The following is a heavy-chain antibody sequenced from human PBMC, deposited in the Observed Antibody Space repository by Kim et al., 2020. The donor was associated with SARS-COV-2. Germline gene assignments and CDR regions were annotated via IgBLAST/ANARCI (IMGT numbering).Heavy chain of an antibody. CDR3: AKDMYYGSSVDY. Sequence: HYAGSVKCRFTISRDKSENTVYLQMNSLAVEDTAVYYCAKDMYYGSSVDYWGQGTLVTVSS. V-gene: IGHV3-23*01. J-gene: IGHJ4*02. D-gene: IGHD3-10*01.